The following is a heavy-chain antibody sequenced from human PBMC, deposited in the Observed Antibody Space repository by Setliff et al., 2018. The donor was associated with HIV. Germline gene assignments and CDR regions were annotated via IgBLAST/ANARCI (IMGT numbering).Heavy chain of an antibody. V-gene: IGHV1-69*05. J-gene: IGHJ5*02. CDR2: IIPMYGVA. CDR3: ALPYCGGGNCWSSASLPPAGWFDP. CDR1: GGTFSSYV. Sequence: SVKVSCKASGGTFSSYVISWVRQAPGQGPEWVGGIIPMYGVANYAQKFQGRVTITTDESTSTAYMELSSLRSEDTAVYYCALPYCGGGNCWSSASLPPAGWFDPWGQGTLVTV. D-gene: IGHD2-15*01.